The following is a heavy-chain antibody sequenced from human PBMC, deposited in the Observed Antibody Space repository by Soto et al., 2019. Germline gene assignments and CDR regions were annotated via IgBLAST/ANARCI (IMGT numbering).Heavy chain of an antibody. CDR3: ARSFDGVVTATKYYYTYGMDV. V-gene: IGHV3-30*09. D-gene: IGHD2-21*02. Sequence: QVQLVESGGGVVQPGRSLRLSCAASGFTFSGYPMHWVRQPPGKGLEWVAVISYDGSNKYYADSVKGRFAITRDDSKNMLYLQMASLGPEAAAVYYCARSFDGVVTATKYYYTYGMDVWGRGTTVTVSS. CDR2: ISYDGSNK. J-gene: IGHJ6*02. CDR1: GFTFSGYP.